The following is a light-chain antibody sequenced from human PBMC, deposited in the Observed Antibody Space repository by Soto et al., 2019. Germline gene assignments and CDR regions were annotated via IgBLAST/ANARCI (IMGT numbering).Light chain of an antibody. CDR3: QQYGSKPYT. V-gene: IGKV3-20*01. Sequence: EIVWTQSPDTLSLSPEARATLFCRARQRGRSGYLDWYPQKPGQPPRRLMDGPSTRPTGIPDMFIGSGSGTDFILTISRLEPEDLAMYSCQQYGSKPYTFGQGTKMEIK. J-gene: IGKJ2*01. CDR1: QRGRSGY. CDR2: GPS.